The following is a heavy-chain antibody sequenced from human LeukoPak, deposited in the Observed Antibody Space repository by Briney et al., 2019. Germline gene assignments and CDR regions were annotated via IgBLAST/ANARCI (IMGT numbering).Heavy chain of an antibody. Sequence: GGSLRLSCSASGFTFTTYGMNWVRQAPGKGLEWVSGIGGSGTRTYYADSVKGRFTISRDNSKNSLYLQMNSLRAEDTAVYYCARGLYYDSRDYFDYWGQGTLVTVSS. J-gene: IGHJ4*02. D-gene: IGHD3-22*01. CDR1: GFTFTTYG. CDR2: IGGSGTRT. V-gene: IGHV3-23*01. CDR3: ARGLYYDSRDYFDY.